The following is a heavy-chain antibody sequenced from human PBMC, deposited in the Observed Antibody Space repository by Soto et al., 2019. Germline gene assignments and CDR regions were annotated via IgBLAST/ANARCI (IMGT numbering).Heavy chain of an antibody. J-gene: IGHJ3*02. CDR2: IIPIFGTA. CDR3: AHIGSSSTSQPDAFDI. Sequence: GASVKVSCKASGGTFSSYAISWVRQAPGQGLEWMGGIIPIFGTANYAQKFQGRVTITADESTSTAYMELSSLRSEDTAVYYCAHIGSSSTSQPDAFDIWGQGTMVTV. CDR1: GGTFSSYA. D-gene: IGHD6-6*01. V-gene: IGHV1-69*13.